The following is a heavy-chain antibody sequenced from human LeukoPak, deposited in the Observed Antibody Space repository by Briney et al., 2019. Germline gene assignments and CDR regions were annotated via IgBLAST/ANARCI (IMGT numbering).Heavy chain of an antibody. CDR1: GGSISSYY. CDR2: IYYSGST. Sequence: PSETLSLTCTVSGGSISSYYWSWIRQPPGKGLEWIGYIYYSGSTNYNPSLKSRVTISVDTSKNQFSLKLSSVTAADTAVYYCARVLRPEVTPKCYYDSSGYSLPNPYFDYWGQGTLVTVSS. D-gene: IGHD3-22*01. J-gene: IGHJ4*02. V-gene: IGHV4-59*01. CDR3: ARVLRPEVTPKCYYDSSGYSLPNPYFDY.